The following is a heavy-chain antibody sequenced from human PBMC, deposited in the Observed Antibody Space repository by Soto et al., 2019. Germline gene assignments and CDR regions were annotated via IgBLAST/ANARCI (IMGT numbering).Heavy chain of an antibody. V-gene: IGHV3-30-3*01. CDR2: ISYDGSNK. J-gene: IGHJ3*02. CDR3: ASLGRITIFGVVIEGDAFDI. CDR1: GFTFSSYA. D-gene: IGHD3-3*01. Sequence: GGSLRLSCAASGFTFSSYAMHWVRQAPGKGLEWVAVISYDGSNKYYADSVKGRFTISRDNSKNTLYLQMNSLRAEDTAVYYCASLGRITIFGVVIEGDAFDIWGQGTMVTVSS.